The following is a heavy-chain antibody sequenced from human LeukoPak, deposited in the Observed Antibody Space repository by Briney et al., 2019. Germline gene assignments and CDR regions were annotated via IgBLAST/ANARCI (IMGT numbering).Heavy chain of an antibody. CDR2: IYYSGST. CDR3: ARAPGGLGYCSGGSCPYFDY. CDR1: GGSISSYY. V-gene: IGHV4-59*01. J-gene: IGHJ4*02. Sequence: SETLSLTCTVSGGSISSYYWSWIRQPPGKGLEWIGYIYYSGSTNYNPSLKSRVTISVDMSKNQFSLKLSSVTAADTAVYYCARAPGGLGYCSGGSCPYFDYWGQGTLVTVSS. D-gene: IGHD2-15*01.